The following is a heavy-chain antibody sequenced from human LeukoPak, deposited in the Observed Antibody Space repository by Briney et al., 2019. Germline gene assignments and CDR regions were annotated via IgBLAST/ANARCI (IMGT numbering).Heavy chain of an antibody. CDR3: ARGGSCGWDAFDM. CDR2: IDSGGSST. Sequence: GGSLRLSCAASGFTFSSNWMHWVRQVPGKGLVWVSRIDSGGSSTNYADSVKGRFTISRDNAKNTLSLQMNSLRAEDTAVYYCARGGSCGWDAFDMWGQGTMVTVSS. D-gene: IGHD2-21*01. J-gene: IGHJ3*02. CDR1: GFTFSSNW. V-gene: IGHV3-74*01.